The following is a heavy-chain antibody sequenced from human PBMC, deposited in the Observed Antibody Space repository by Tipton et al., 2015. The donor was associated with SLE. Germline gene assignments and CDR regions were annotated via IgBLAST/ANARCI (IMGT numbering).Heavy chain of an antibody. CDR1: GFTFSNYW. CDR3: ARYVQGGLDY. Sequence: SLRLSCAASGFTFSNYWMTWVRQAPGKGLEWVANIKKDGSQKFYVDSVKGRFTISRDNAKKSLSLQMNSLRAEDTAVYYCARYVQGGLDYWGQGTLVPVSS. V-gene: IGHV3-7*01. CDR2: IKKDGSQK. D-gene: IGHD1-14*01. J-gene: IGHJ4*02.